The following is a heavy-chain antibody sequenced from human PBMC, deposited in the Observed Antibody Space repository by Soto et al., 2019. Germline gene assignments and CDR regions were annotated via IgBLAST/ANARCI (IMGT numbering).Heavy chain of an antibody. J-gene: IGHJ6*02. CDR1: GGTFSSYA. Sequence: ASVKVSCKASGGTFSSYAISWVRQAPGQGLEWMGGIIPIFGTANYAQKFQGRVTITADESTSTAYMELSSLRSEDTAVYYCACSCITIFGVVSGYYGMDVWGQGTTVTVSS. CDR2: IIPIFGTA. CDR3: ACSCITIFGVVSGYYGMDV. V-gene: IGHV1-69*13. D-gene: IGHD3-3*01.